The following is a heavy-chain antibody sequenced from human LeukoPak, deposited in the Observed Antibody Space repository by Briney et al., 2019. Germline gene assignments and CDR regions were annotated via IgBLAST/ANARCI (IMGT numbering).Heavy chain of an antibody. CDR2: ISTSSGNT. Sequence: ASVNVCCKASGYTFTGYGISWLRQAPGQGLEWMAWISTSSGNTHYAQKFQGRVTMTTDTSTSTASMDLRSLRSDDRAVYYCARERGRVVIDYFDYWGQGTLGSVSS. CDR3: ARERGRVVIDYFDY. D-gene: IGHD2-21*01. J-gene: IGHJ4*02. V-gene: IGHV1-18*01. CDR1: GYTFTGYG.